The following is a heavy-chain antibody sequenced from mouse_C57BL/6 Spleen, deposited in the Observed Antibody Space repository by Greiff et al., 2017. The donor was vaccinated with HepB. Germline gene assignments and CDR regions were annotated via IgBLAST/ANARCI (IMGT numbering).Heavy chain of an antibody. CDR2: IDPENGDT. CDR1: GFNIKDDY. CDR3: TIDGSWLAY. Sequence: EVQLKQSGAELVRPGASVKLSCTASGFNIKDDYMHWVKQRPEQGLEWIGWIDPENGDTEYASKFQGKATITADTSSNTAYLQLSSLTSEDTAVYYCTIDGSWLAYWGQGTLVTVSA. J-gene: IGHJ3*01. V-gene: IGHV14-4*01. D-gene: IGHD2-3*01.